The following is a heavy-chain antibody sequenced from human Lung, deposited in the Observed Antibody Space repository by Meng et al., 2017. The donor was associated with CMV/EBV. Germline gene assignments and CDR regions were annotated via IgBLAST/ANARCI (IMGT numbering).Heavy chain of an antibody. D-gene: IGHD1-26*01. CDR2: IRFDGSEK. V-gene: IGHV3-30*02. CDR3: AKEGKSVYSGSSYAS. J-gene: IGHJ4*02. CDR1: GFAFSSYG. Sequence: GGSLRLXCAASGFAFSSYGMHWVRQAPGKGLEWVVFIRFDGSEKYYADSVKGRFTISRDNSKNTVYLQMESLRAEDAAVYYCAKEGKSVYSGSSYASWGQGKXVTVSS.